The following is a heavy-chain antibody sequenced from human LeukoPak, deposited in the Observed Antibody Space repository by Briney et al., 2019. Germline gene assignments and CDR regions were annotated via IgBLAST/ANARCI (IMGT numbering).Heavy chain of an antibody. CDR2: IYSGGST. CDR1: GFTVSRNY. CDR3: VRDGNRGYDMDV. Sequence: PGGSLRLSCVASGFTVSRNYMSWVRQAPGKGLEWVSVIYSGGSTYYADSVKGRFTISGDIATNSVYLQMNSLRAEDTALYYCVRDGNRGYDMDVWGQGTAVTVSS. D-gene: IGHD3-10*01. J-gene: IGHJ6*02. V-gene: IGHV3-53*01.